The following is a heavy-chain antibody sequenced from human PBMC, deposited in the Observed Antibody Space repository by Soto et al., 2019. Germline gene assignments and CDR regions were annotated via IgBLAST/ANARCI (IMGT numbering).Heavy chain of an antibody. D-gene: IGHD6-13*01. V-gene: IGHV1-69*06. CDR1: GGTFSSYA. J-gene: IGHJ6*02. Sequence: ASVKVSCKASGGTFSSYAISWVRQAPGQGLEWMGGIIPIFGTANYAQKFQGRVTITADKSTSTAYMALSSLRSEDTAVYYCAIVMAAAALYGMDVWGQGTTVTVSS. CDR2: IIPIFGTA. CDR3: AIVMAAAALYGMDV.